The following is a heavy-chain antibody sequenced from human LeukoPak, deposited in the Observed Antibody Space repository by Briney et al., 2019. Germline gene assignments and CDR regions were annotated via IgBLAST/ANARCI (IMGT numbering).Heavy chain of an antibody. V-gene: IGHV3-30*02. CDR3: AKDTPLCYFDY. CDR2: IRYDGSNE. Sequence: GGSLRLSCAASGFTFTSYGMHWVRQAPGKGLEWVAFIRYDGSNEYYADSVKGRFTISRDNSKNTLFLQMNSLRAEDTAVYYCAKDTPLCYFDYWGQGTLVTVSS. CDR1: GFTFTSYG. D-gene: IGHD3-16*01. J-gene: IGHJ4*02.